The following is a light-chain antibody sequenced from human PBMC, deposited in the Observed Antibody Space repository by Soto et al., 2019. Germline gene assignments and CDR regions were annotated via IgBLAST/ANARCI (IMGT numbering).Light chain of an antibody. CDR2: EDN. V-gene: IGLV6-57*04. CDR1: SGSIASTY. CDR3: QSYDSRLSHSV. J-gene: IGLJ3*02. Sequence: NFMLTQPHSVSESPGKTVTISCTRSSGSIASTYVQWYQQRPGSAPTTIIYEDNQRPSGVPDRFSGSRAGGTASLVITGLQAEDEADYYCQSYDSRLSHSVFGGGTKLTVL.